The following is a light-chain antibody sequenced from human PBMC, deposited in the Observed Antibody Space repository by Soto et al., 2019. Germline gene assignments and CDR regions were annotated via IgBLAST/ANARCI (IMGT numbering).Light chain of an antibody. V-gene: IGKV3-15*01. CDR1: QSVSSN. CDR3: QQYNNWPRT. CDR2: GPS. Sequence: EIVMTQSPGTLSVSPGERATLSCRASQSVSSNLAWYQQKPGQAPRLLIYGPSTRATGIPVRFSGSGSGTEFTLTITSLQSEDFAVYYCQQYNNWPRTFGQGTKVEIK. J-gene: IGKJ1*01.